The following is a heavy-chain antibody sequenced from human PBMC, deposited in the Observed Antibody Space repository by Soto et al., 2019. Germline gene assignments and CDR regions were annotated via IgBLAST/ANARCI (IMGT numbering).Heavy chain of an antibody. CDR1: GFTFSGYV. D-gene: IGHD3-10*01. V-gene: IGHV3-23*01. CDR2: ISGGGDAT. J-gene: IGHJ2*01. CDR3: ARKVSGSTGRPDLWYFDL. Sequence: EVQLLDSGGGLVQPGGSLRLSCAASGFTFSGYVLTWVRQAPGKGLEWVSAISGGGDATFYADSVKGRFTISRDNSKHTLYLQMNTLRAEDTAVYYCARKVSGSTGRPDLWYFDLWGRGTLVTVSS.